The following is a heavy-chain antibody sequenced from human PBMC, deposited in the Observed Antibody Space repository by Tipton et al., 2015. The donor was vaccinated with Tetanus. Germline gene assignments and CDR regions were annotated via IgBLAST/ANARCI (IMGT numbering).Heavy chain of an antibody. Sequence: GLVKPSQTLSLTCDISGDSVSSNIATWNWIRQSPSRGLEWLGRTYFRSQWVHESAPSLRSRITITPDTSKNQFSLHLNSVTPEDTAVYYCVREWQQWIQQGVYHPWGQGILFTVSS. D-gene: IGHD5-18*01. V-gene: IGHV6-1*01. CDR3: VREWQQWIQQGVYHP. CDR2: TYFRSQWVH. J-gene: IGHJ5*02. CDR1: GDSVSSNIAT.